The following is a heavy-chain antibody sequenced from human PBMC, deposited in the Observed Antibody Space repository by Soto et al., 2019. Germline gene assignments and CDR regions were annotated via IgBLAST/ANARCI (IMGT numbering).Heavy chain of an antibody. J-gene: IGHJ4*02. CDR1: GGSIAGYY. CDR2: IYYSGTT. D-gene: IGHD6-19*01. CDR3: ARVESSGWYPHY. Sequence: SETLSLTCTVSGGSIAGYYWSWVRQPPGKGLEWIGYIYYSGTTNYNPSLTSRDTMSVDSSKNQFSLNLKSVTAADTTVYFCARVESSGWYPHYWGQGTLVTVSS. V-gene: IGHV4-59*01.